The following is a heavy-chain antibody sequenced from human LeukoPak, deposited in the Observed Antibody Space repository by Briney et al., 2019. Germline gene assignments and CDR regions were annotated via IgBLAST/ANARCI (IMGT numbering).Heavy chain of an antibody. CDR2: ISSGSTYI. V-gene: IGHV3-21*01. J-gene: IGHJ5*02. D-gene: IGHD4-17*01. CDR1: GFTFSGYG. CDR3: ASVTTGFDP. Sequence: GGSLRLSCAASGFTFSGYGLSWVRQAPGKGLEWVSSISSGSTYIYYADSVKGRFTISRDNAKNSLYLQMNSLRAEDTAVYYCASVTTGFDPWGQGTLVTVSS.